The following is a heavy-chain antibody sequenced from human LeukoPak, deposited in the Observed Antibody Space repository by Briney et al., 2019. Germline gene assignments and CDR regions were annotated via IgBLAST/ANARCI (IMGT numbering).Heavy chain of an antibody. J-gene: IGHJ4*02. CDR3: ARGLGRTVMVTRGGVRFDY. D-gene: IGHD5-18*01. V-gene: IGHV1-8*01. CDR2: MNPNSGNT. Sequence: GASVKVSCKASGYTFTSFDINWVRQATGQGLEWMGWMNPNSGNTGYAQKFQGRVTMTRNTSISTAYMELSSLRSEDTAMYYCARGLGRTVMVTRGGVRFDYWGQGTLVTVSS. CDR1: GYTFTSFD.